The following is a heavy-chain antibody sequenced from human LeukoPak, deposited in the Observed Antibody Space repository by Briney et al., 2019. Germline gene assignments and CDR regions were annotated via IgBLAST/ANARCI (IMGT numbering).Heavy chain of an antibody. V-gene: IGHV4-4*07. CDR3: ARTESRWLPDY. CDR2: IYTSGST. D-gene: IGHD5-24*01. CDR1: GASMNNYY. Sequence: SETLSLTCTVSGASMNNYYWNWIRQPAGKRPEWIGRIYTSGSTTYTPSLKSRVSMSVDTSKNQFSLRLSSVTAADTAVYYCARTESRWLPDYWGQGTLVTVSS. J-gene: IGHJ4*02.